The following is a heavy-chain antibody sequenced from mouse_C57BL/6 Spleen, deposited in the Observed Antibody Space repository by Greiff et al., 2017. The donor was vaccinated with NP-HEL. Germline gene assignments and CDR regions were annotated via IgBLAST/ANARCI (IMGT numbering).Heavy chain of an antibody. D-gene: IGHD1-1*01. CDR2: IYPSDSET. V-gene: IGHV1-61*01. CDR3: ASPAYYYGSSGRANWGSYYALDY. Sequence: QVQLQQPGAELVRPGSSVKLSCKASGYTFTSYWMDWVKQRPGQGLEWIGNIYPSDSETHYNQKFKDKATLTVDKSSSTAYMQLSSLTSEDSAVYYCASPAYYYGSSGRANWGSYYALDYWGQGTSVTVSS. J-gene: IGHJ4*01. CDR1: GYTFTSYW.